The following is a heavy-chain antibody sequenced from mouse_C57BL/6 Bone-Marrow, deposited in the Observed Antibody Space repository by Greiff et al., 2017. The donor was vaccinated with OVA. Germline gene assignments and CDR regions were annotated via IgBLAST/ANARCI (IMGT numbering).Heavy chain of an antibody. Sequence: EVQLQQSGPELVKPGASVKIPCKAPGYTFTDYNMDWVKQSHGKSLEWIGDINPNNGGTIYNQKFKGKATLTVDKSSSTAYMELRSLTSEDTAVYYCATYGNYWTGAMDYWGQGTSVTVSS. CDR2: INPNNGGT. J-gene: IGHJ4*01. V-gene: IGHV1-18*01. D-gene: IGHD2-1*01. CDR3: ATYGNYWTGAMDY. CDR1: GYTFTDYN.